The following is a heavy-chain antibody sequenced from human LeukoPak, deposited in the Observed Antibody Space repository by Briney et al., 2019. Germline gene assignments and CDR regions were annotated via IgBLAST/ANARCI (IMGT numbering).Heavy chain of an antibody. CDR1: GGSFSGYY. D-gene: IGHD6-6*01. CDR2: INHSGST. CDR3: ARGEYSFVYFDY. V-gene: IGHV4-34*01. J-gene: IGHJ4*02. Sequence: SETLSLTCAVYGGSFSGYYWSWIRQPPGKGLEWIGEINHSGSTNYNPSLKSRVTKSVDTSKNQFSLKLSSVTAADTAVYYCARGEYSFVYFDYWGQGTLVTVSS.